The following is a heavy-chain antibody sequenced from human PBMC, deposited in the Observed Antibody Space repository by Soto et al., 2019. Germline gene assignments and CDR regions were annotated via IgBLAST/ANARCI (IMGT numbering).Heavy chain of an antibody. Sequence: QLQLQESGPGLVKPSETLSLTYTVSGGSISSSSYYWGWIRQPPGKGLEWIGSIYYSGSTYYNPSLKSRVTISVETSKNLFSLKLSSVTAADTAVYYCASLFPTPQYYYYGMDVWGQGTTVTVSS. CDR2: IYYSGST. CDR3: ASLFPTPQYYYYGMDV. J-gene: IGHJ6*02. V-gene: IGHV4-39*01. CDR1: GGSISSSSYY.